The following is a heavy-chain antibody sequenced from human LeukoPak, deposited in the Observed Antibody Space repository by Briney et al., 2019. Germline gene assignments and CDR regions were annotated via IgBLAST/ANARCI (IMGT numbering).Heavy chain of an antibody. CDR3: AREPGGWYAFDI. CDR2: VSGSGGST. D-gene: IGHD2-15*01. Sequence: PGGSLRLSCAASGFTFSSYAMGWVRQAPGKGLEWVSSVSGSGGSTFYADSVKGRFTISRDNAKNTLYLQMNSLRAEDTAVYYCAREPGGWYAFDIWGQGTMVTVSS. V-gene: IGHV3-23*01. J-gene: IGHJ3*02. CDR1: GFTFSSYA.